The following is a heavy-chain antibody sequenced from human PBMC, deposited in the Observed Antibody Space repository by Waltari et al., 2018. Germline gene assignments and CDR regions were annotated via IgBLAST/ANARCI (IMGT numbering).Heavy chain of an antibody. D-gene: IGHD1-26*01. CDR3: ARSGIVGATPFDY. CDR2: SSGSGGST. CDR1: GFTFSSYA. J-gene: IGHJ4*02. Sequence: EVQLVESGGGLVQPGGSLRLSCAASGFTFSSYAMSWVRQAPGKGLGWVSASSGSGGSTYYADSVKGRFTISRDNSKNSLYLQMNSLKTEDTAVYYCARSGIVGATPFDYWGQGTLVTVSS. V-gene: IGHV3-23*04.